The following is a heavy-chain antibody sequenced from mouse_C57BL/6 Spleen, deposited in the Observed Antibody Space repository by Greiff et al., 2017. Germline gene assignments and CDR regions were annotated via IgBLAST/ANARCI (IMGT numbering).Heavy chain of an antibody. CDR3: AIPDGYYVPFAY. J-gene: IGHJ3*01. CDR1: GYTFTSYW. D-gene: IGHD2-3*01. CDR2: IHPSDSDT. Sequence: QVQLQQPGAELVKPGASVKVSCKASGYTFTSYWMHWVKQRPGQGLEWIGRIHPSDSDTNYNQKFKGKATLTVDKSSSTPYMQLSSLTSEDSAVYYCAIPDGYYVPFAYWGQGTLVTVSA. V-gene: IGHV1-74*01.